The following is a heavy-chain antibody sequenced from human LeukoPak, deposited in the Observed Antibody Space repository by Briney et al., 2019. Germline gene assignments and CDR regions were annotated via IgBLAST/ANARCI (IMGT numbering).Heavy chain of an antibody. CDR3: ARHGPADSRSYPLDY. J-gene: IGHJ4*02. CDR1: GGSISRGYY. Sequence: PSQTLSLTCAVSGGSISRGYYWGWIRQPPGKRLEWIAYIYNSVTTNYNPSLKSRLTISVDTSENQISLKLSSVTAADTAVYYCARHGPADSRSYPLDYWGPGTLVTVSS. V-gene: IGHV4-61*05. D-gene: IGHD3-10*01. CDR2: IYNSVTT.